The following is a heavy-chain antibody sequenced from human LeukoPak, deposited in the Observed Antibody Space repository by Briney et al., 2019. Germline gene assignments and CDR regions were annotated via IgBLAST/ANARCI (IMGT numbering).Heavy chain of an antibody. CDR2: ISWNSGSI. V-gene: IGHV3-9*01. Sequence: GGSLRLSCAASGFTFDDYAMHWVRQAPGKGLEWVSGISWNSGSIGYADSAKGRFTISRDNAKNSLYLQMNSLRAEDTAVYYCARHFSVAESIDYWGQGTLVTVSS. D-gene: IGHD6-19*01. J-gene: IGHJ4*02. CDR1: GFTFDDYA. CDR3: ARHFSVAESIDY.